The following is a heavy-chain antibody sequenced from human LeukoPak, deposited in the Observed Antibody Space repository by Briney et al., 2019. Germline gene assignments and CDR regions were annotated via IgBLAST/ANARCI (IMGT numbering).Heavy chain of an antibody. Sequence: SETLSLTCSVSGGSIGKYHWNWIRQPPGKRLEWIGYVYYTGNLNYNPSLDHRVSLSIDTSKNQFSLSLSSVTAADTAVYYCARDRFSYDSSFFDYWGQGTLVTVSS. CDR2: VYYTGNL. CDR3: ARDRFSYDSSFFDY. V-gene: IGHV4-59*01. J-gene: IGHJ4*02. D-gene: IGHD3-22*01. CDR1: GGSIGKYH.